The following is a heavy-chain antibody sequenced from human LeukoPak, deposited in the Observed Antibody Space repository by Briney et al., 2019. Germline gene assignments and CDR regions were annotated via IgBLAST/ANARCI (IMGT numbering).Heavy chain of an antibody. CDR1: GGTLSSYA. Sequence: ASVKVSCKASGGTLSSYAISWVRQAPGQGLEWMGWMNPNSGNTGYAQKFQGRVTMTRNTSISTAYMELSSLRSEDTAVYYCARGHGFRSGWSWGQGTLVTVSS. J-gene: IGHJ4*02. CDR3: ARGHGFRSGWS. D-gene: IGHD6-19*01. CDR2: MNPNSGNT. V-gene: IGHV1-8*02.